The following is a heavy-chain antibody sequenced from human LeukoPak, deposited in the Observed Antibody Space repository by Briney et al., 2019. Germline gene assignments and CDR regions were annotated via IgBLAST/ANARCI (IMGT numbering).Heavy chain of an antibody. Sequence: ASVKVSCKAFGYTFTGYYMNWVRQAPGQGLEWMGRINPNSGGTKYSQKFQGRVTITRDTSASTAYMELSSLRSDDTAVYYCARVEYSGYDSSDYWGQGTLVTVSS. J-gene: IGHJ4*02. CDR3: ARVEYSGYDSSDY. CDR2: INPNSGGT. D-gene: IGHD5-12*01. CDR1: GYTFTGYY. V-gene: IGHV1-2*06.